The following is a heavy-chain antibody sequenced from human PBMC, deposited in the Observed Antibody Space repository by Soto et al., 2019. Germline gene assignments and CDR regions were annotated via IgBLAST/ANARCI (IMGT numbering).Heavy chain of an antibody. D-gene: IGHD3-10*01. V-gene: IGHV1-18*01. CDR1: GYTFTSYG. J-gene: IGHJ6*03. Sequence: ASVKVSCKASGYTFTSYGISWVRQAPGQGLEWMGWISAYNGNTNYAQKLQVRVTMTTDTSTSTAYMELRCLRSDDTAVYYCARGLGGRFFSGSGSYYYYYYYMDVWGKGTTVTVSS. CDR3: ARGLGGRFFSGSGSYYYYYYYMDV. CDR2: ISAYNGNT.